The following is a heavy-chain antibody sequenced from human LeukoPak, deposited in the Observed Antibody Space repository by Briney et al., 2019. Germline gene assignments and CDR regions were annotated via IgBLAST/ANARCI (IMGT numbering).Heavy chain of an antibody. CDR3: ARHAKGLYYDFWSGYYMTDSDAFDI. J-gene: IGHJ3*02. Sequence: PSETLSLTRTVSGGSISSYYWSWIRQPPGKGLEWIGYIYYSGSTNYNPSLKSRVTISVDTSKNQFSLKLSSVTAADTAVYYCARHAKGLYYDFWSGYYMTDSDAFDIWGQGTMVTVSS. CDR1: GGSISSYY. D-gene: IGHD3-3*01. CDR2: IYYSGST. V-gene: IGHV4-59*08.